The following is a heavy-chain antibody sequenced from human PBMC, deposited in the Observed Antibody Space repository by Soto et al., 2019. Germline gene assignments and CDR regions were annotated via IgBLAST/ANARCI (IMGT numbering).Heavy chain of an antibody. CDR2: VHHTGHT. V-gene: IGHV4-30-2*01. J-gene: IGHJ3*01. CDR3: AKECGRNCLDAFDV. CDR1: GGSITRGGFS. Sequence: QVQLKESGSGLVKPAQTLSLTCAVAGGSITRGGFSWSWIRQPQGKGLEGIGYVHHTGHTDYHPSLRSRVTNSLDRSRNLFSLNLTSVPAADPATYYCAKECGRNCLDAFDVWGHGTTVIVSS. D-gene: IGHD2-21*02.